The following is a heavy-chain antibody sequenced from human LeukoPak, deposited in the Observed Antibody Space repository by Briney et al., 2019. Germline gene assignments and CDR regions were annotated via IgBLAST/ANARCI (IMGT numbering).Heavy chain of an antibody. CDR2: ISSSSSYI. CDR1: GFTFSSYS. CDR3: ARDERWLQLYDY. V-gene: IGHV3-21*01. Sequence: SGGSLRLSCAASGFTFSSYSMNWVRQAPGKGLEWVSSISSSSSYIYYADSVKDRFTISRDNAKNSLYLQMNSLRAEDTAVYYCARDERWLQLYDYWGQGTLVTVSS. J-gene: IGHJ4*02. D-gene: IGHD5-24*01.